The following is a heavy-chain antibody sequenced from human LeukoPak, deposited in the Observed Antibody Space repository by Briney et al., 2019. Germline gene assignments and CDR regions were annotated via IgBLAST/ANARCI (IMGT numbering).Heavy chain of an antibody. CDR2: INHSGST. Sequence: PSETLSLTCAVYGGSFSGYYWSWMRQPPGQGLEWIGEINHSGSTNYNPSLKSLVTISVDTSKNQFSLKLSSVTAADTALYYCARVGLYSGSYYAFDYWGQGTLVTVSS. CDR3: ARVGLYSGSYYAFDY. V-gene: IGHV4-34*01. J-gene: IGHJ4*02. D-gene: IGHD1-26*01. CDR1: GGSFSGYY.